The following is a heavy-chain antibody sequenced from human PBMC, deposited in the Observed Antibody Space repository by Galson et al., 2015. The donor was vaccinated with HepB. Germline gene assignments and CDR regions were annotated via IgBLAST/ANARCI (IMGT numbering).Heavy chain of an antibody. CDR2: IGSSSSYI. J-gene: IGHJ4*02. CDR1: GFTFSSYS. D-gene: IGHD3-10*01. V-gene: IGHV3-21*01. CDR3: ARAWGSGSYYGY. Sequence: SLRLSCAASGFTFSSYSMNWVRQAPGKGLEWVSSIGSSSSYIYYADSVKGRFTISRDNAKNSLYLQMNSLRAEDTAVYYCARAWGSGSYYGYWGQGTLVTVSS.